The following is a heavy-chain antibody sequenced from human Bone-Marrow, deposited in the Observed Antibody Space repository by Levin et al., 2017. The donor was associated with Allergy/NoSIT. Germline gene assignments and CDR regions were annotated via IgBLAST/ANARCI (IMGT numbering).Heavy chain of an antibody. V-gene: IGHV5-51*01. CDR2: MFPGDSDT. J-gene: IGHJ3*01. CDR3: ATASPDYYASGTYYIDAFDF. CDR1: GYTFTNYW. D-gene: IGHD3-10*01. Sequence: GESLKISCQGFGYTFTNYWIGWVRQIPGKGLEWMGIMFPGDSDTRYSPSFQGLVTISADTSISTAYLQWSSLKASDTAMYYCATASPDYYASGTYYIDAFDFWGQGTMVTVSS.